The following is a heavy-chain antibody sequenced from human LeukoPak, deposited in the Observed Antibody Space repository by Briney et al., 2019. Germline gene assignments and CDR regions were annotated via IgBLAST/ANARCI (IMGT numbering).Heavy chain of an antibody. CDR1: GFTFSNYA. J-gene: IGHJ5*02. Sequence: PGGSLRLSCAASGFTFSNYAMTWVRQAPGKGLEWVSIISDSGGSTYYADSVKGRFTISRDNAKNSLYLQMNSLRAEDTAWYYCAKKTYYYDTSNLGWFDPWAREPWSPSPQ. D-gene: IGHD3-22*01. V-gene: IGHV3-23*01. CDR2: ISDSGGST. CDR3: AKKTYYYDTSNLGWFDP.